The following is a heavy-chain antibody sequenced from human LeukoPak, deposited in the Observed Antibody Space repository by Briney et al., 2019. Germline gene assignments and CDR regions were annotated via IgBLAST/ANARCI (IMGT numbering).Heavy chain of an antibody. CDR3: ARARDYARWYFDY. Sequence: SETLSLTCTVYGGSFSGYYCSWIRQPPGKGLDWIGEINHSGSTNYNPSLKSRVTISVDTSKNQFSLKLSSVTAADTAVYYCARARDYARWYFDYGGQGTLVTVSS. CDR2: INHSGST. CDR1: GGSFSGYY. D-gene: IGHD4-17*01. J-gene: IGHJ4*02. V-gene: IGHV4-34*01.